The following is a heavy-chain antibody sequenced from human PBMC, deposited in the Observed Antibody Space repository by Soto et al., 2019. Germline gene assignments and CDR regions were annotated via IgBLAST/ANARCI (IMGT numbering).Heavy chain of an antibody. CDR3: ARLWFGEPPTT. J-gene: IGHJ5*02. D-gene: IGHD3-10*01. Sequence: GGSPRLSCAASGFTFSSYSMNWVRQAPGKGLEWVSYISSSSSTIYYADSVKGRFTISRDNAKNSLYLQMNSLRAEDTAVYYCARLWFGEPPTTWGQGTLVTVSS. CDR2: ISSSSSTI. V-gene: IGHV3-48*01. CDR1: GFTFSSYS.